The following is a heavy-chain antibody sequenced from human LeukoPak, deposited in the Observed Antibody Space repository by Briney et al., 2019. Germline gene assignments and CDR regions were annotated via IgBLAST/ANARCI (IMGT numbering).Heavy chain of an antibody. Sequence: SLTRPRTCTVPAVSITTISYYWSGIGQPPGKGRGWIGSIYYSGSTYYNPSLKSRVTISVDTSKNQFSLKLSSVTAADTAVYYCARQEYSSSPFDYWGQRTLVTVSS. CDR3: ARQEYSSSPFDY. CDR1: AVSITTISYY. CDR2: IYYSGST. V-gene: IGHV4-39*01. D-gene: IGHD6-6*01. J-gene: IGHJ4*02.